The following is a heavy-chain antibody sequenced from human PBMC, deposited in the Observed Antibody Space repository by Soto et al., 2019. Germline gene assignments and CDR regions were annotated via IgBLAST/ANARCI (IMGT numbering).Heavy chain of an antibody. CDR3: ARGETCTNGVCYNLNYYYYMDV. CDR1: GGSFSGYY. J-gene: IGHJ6*03. CDR2: VNHSGST. D-gene: IGHD2-8*01. V-gene: IGHV4-34*01. Sequence: SETLSLTCAVYGGSFSGYYWSWIRQPPGKGLEWIGEVNHSGSTNYNPSLKSRVTISVDTSKNQFSLKLSSVTAADTAVYYCARGETCTNGVCYNLNYYYYMDVWGKGTTVTFSS.